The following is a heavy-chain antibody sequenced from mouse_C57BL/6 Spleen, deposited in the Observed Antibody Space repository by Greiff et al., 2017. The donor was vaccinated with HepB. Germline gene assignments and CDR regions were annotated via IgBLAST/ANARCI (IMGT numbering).Heavy chain of an antibody. CDR1: GYTFTSYW. J-gene: IGHJ2*01. Sequence: QVQLQQPGAELVKPGASVKLSCKASGYTFTSYWMQWVKQRPGQGLEWIGEIDPSDSYTNYNQKFKGKATLTVDTSSSTAYMQLSSLTSEDSAVYYCARWGSGSSYFDYWGQGTTLTVSS. V-gene: IGHV1-50*01. D-gene: IGHD1-1*01. CDR3: ARWGSGSSYFDY. CDR2: IDPSDSYT.